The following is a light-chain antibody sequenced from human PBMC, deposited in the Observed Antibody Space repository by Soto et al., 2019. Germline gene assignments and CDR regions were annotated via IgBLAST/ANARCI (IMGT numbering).Light chain of an antibody. CDR1: QSVSSY. CDR3: QQRSNWPLT. Sequence: EIVLTQSPATLSLSPGERATLSCRASQSVSSYLAWYQQKPGQAPRLLIYDASNSATGIPARFSGSGSATDFTLTISSLEPEDFAVYYWQQRSNWPLTFGGGTKVEIK. V-gene: IGKV3-11*01. J-gene: IGKJ4*01. CDR2: DAS.